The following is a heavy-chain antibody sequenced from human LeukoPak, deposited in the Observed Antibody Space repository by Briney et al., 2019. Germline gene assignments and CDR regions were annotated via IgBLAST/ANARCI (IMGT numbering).Heavy chain of an antibody. V-gene: IGHV3-30-3*01. CDR1: GFTFSSYA. D-gene: IGHD3-22*01. CDR2: ISYDGSNK. Sequence: GGALRLSCAASGFTFSSYAMHWGRKAPGKGVGWGAVISYDGSNKYYADSVKGRITISRDNSKNTLYLQMNSLRAEDTAVYYCARDHYSSGYYLSAYWGRGTLVTVSS. J-gene: IGHJ4*02. CDR3: ARDHYSSGYYLSAY.